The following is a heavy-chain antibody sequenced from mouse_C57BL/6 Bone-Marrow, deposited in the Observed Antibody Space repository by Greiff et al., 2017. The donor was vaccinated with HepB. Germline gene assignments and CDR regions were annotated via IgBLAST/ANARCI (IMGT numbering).Heavy chain of an antibody. J-gene: IGHJ2*01. CDR1: GYTFTSYW. CDR3: ARDGSITTVVAADYDY. Sequence: QVQLQQPGAELVKPGASVKLSCKASGYTFTSYWMQWVKQRPGQGLEWIGEIDPSDGYTKYNQKFKGKATLTVDTSSSTAYMQLSSLTSEDSAVYYCARDGSITTVVAADYDYWGQGTTPTVSS. V-gene: IGHV1-50*01. D-gene: IGHD1-1*01. CDR2: IDPSDGYT.